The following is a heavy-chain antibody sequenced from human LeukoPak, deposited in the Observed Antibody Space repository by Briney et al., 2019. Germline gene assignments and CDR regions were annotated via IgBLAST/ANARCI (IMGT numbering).Heavy chain of an antibody. CDR3: ARDEAHRAFDI. CDR1: GYTFTGYY. V-gene: IGHV1-2*06. Sequence: ASVKVSXKASGYTFTGYYMHWVRQAPGQGLEWMGRINPNSGGTNYAQKFQGRVTMTRDTSISTAYMELSRLRSDDTAVYYCARDEAHRAFDIWGQGTMVTVSS. CDR2: INPNSGGT. J-gene: IGHJ3*02.